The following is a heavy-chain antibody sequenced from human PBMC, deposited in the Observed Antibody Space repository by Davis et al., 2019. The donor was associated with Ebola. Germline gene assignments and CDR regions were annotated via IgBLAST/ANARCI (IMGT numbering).Heavy chain of an antibody. CDR2: ISYDGSNK. D-gene: IGHD4-17*01. CDR3: AKALNDYGDYLDAFDI. CDR1: GFTFSSYS. Sequence: PGGSLRLSCAASGFTFSSYSMNWVRQAPGKGLEWVAVISYDGSNKYYADSVKGRFTISRDNSKNTLYLQMNSLRAEDTAVYYCAKALNDYGDYLDAFDIWGQGTMVTVSS. J-gene: IGHJ3*02. V-gene: IGHV3-30*18.